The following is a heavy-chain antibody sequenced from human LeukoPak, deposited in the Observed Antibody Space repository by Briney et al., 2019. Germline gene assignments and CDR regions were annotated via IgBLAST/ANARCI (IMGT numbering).Heavy chain of an antibody. CDR1: GGFNISYY. CDR3: AIAQSYSSALFYFEY. CDR2: IYTSGST. J-gene: IGHJ4*02. Sequence: PSETLSLTCTVSGGFNISYYGSWIRQPAGRGLEWIGRIYTSGSTNYNPSLKSRVTMSVDTSKNQFSLKLSSVTAADTAVYYCAIAQSYSSALFYFEYWGQGTLVTVSS. V-gene: IGHV4-4*07. D-gene: IGHD6-19*01.